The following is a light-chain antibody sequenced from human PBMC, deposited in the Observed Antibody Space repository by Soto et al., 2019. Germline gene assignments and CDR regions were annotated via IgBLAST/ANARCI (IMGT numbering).Light chain of an antibody. V-gene: IGKV3-20*01. J-gene: IGKJ5*01. Sequence: EIVLTQSPGTLSLSPGERATLSCRASQSVSSSYLAWYQQKPGQAPRLLIYGASSRAADVPDRFSGGGSGTEFTLTISSLEPEDFAEYHCQQYSSWPQTFGQGTRVDIK. CDR3: QQYSSWPQT. CDR1: QSVSSSY. CDR2: GAS.